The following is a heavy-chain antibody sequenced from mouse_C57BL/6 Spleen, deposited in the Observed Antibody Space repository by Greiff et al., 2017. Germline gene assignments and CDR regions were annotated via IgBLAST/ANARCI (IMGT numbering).Heavy chain of an antibody. V-gene: IGHV1-55*01. Sequence: QVQLQQPGAELVKPGASVKMSCKASGYTFTSYWITWVKQRPGQGLEWIGDIYPGSGCTNYNEKFKSKATLTVDTSSSTAYMQISSLTYEDAAVYYGARPGEPVPLYFDYWGQGTTLTVSA. CDR1: GYTFTSYW. J-gene: IGHJ2*01. CDR2: IYPGSGCT. CDR3: ARPGEPVPLYFDY. D-gene: IGHD4-1*01.